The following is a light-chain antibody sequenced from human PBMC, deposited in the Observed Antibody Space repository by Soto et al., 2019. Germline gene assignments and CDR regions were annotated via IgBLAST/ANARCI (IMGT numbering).Light chain of an antibody. CDR3: QQYDNLPLT. CDR1: HDIRNY. V-gene: IGKV1-33*01. Sequence: DIQMAQSPSSLSASVGDRVTITCQASHDIRNYLNWYQQKPGKPPNLLIHDASRLETGVPSRFSGSGSGTDFILTISSLQPDDIATYHCQQYDNLPLTFGGGTKVDIK. J-gene: IGKJ4*01. CDR2: DAS.